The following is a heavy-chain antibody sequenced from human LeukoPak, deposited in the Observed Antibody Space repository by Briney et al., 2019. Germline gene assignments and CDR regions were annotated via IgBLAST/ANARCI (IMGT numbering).Heavy chain of an antibody. V-gene: IGHV3-48*04. CDR2: ISSSSTTI. CDR3: AKDSLLTHWVPYYMDV. J-gene: IGHJ6*03. Sequence: PGGSLRLSCAASGFTFSSYAMSWVRQAPGKGLEWVSYISSSSTTIYYADSVKGRFTISRDNAKNSLYLQMNSLRAEDTAVYYCAKDSLLTHWVPYYMDVWGKGTTVTVSS. CDR1: GFTFSSYA. D-gene: IGHD2-15*01.